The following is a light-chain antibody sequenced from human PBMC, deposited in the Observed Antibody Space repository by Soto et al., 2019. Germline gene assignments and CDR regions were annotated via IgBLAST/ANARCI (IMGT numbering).Light chain of an antibody. Sequence: ERVMKQSPATLSVSPGERATLSCRASQRVSNNFAWYQQKPGQAPRLLIYHASTGATGIPASFSGSVSGTEVTLTISSVQSEDFAVYYCQQYNEWPLAFGGGTNVEIK. J-gene: IGKJ4*01. CDR1: QRVSNN. CDR2: HAS. V-gene: IGKV3-15*01. CDR3: QQYNEWPLA.